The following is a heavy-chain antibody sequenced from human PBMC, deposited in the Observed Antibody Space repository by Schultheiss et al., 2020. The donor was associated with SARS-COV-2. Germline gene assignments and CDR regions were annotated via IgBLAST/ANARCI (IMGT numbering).Heavy chain of an antibody. Sequence: GGSLRLSCAASGFTFSSYSMNWVRQAPGKGLEWVAVIWYDGSNKYYADSVKGRFTISRDNSKNTLYLQMNSLRAEDTAVYHCAKTKLMYCSGGSCYPDYWGQGTLVTISS. CDR1: GFTFSSYS. J-gene: IGHJ4*02. V-gene: IGHV3-33*08. CDR3: AKTKLMYCSGGSCYPDY. CDR2: IWYDGSNK. D-gene: IGHD2-15*01.